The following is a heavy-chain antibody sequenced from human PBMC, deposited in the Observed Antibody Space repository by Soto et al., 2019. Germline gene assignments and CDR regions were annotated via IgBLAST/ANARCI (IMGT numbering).Heavy chain of an antibody. CDR2: IYHSGST. V-gene: IGHV4-30-2*01. CDR1: GGSISSGGYS. D-gene: IGHD6-19*01. CDR3: ARSRGQAVAGYYWYCDL. Sequence: LSLTCAVSGGSISSGGYSWSWIRQPPGKGLEWIGYIYHSGSTYYNPSLKSRVTISVDKSKNQFSLKLSSVTAADTAVYYCARSRGQAVAGYYWYCDLWGRGTLVTVSS. J-gene: IGHJ2*01.